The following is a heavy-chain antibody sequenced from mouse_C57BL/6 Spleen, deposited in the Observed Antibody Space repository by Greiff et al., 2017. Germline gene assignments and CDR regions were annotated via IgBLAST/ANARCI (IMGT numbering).Heavy chain of an antibody. CDR2: INPGSGGT. CDR3: ARSYGSSWRAWFAY. J-gene: IGHJ3*01. Sequence: QVQLQQSGAELVRPGTSVKVSCKASGYAFTNYLIEWVKQRPGQGLEWIGVINPGSGGTNYNEKFKGKATLTADKSSSTAYMQLSSLTSEDAAVYWCARSYGSSWRAWFAYGGQGSLVTVSA. CDR1: GYAFTNYL. V-gene: IGHV1-54*01. D-gene: IGHD1-1*01.